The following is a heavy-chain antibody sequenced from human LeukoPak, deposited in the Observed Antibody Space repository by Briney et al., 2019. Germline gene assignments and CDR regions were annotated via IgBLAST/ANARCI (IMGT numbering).Heavy chain of an antibody. V-gene: IGHV3-23*01. CDR1: GFIFSSYA. J-gene: IGHJ4*02. D-gene: IGHD6-6*01. CDR3: AKGYSSSPFDY. CDR2: IYGSGSTI. Sequence: GGSLRLSCAASGFIFSSYAMSWVRQAPGKGLECVSVIYGSGSTIYYADSVKGRFTISRDNSKNTLYLQMHSLRAEDTAVYYCAKGYSSSPFDYWGQGTLVTVSS.